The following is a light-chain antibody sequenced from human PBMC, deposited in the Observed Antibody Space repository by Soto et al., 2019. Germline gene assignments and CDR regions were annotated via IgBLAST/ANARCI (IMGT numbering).Light chain of an antibody. CDR3: QQYNNWPYT. J-gene: IGKJ2*01. Sequence: ERGMTQSPATLSVSPGERATLSCRASQSVSSNLGWYQQKPGQAPRLLIYGASTRATGNPARFSGSGSGTEFTLTISSLQSEDCAVYYCQQYNNWPYTFGQGTKLEI. CDR1: QSVSSN. V-gene: IGKV3-15*01. CDR2: GAS.